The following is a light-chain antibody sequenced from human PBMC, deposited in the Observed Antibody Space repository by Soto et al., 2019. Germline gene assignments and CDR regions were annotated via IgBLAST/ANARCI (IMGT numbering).Light chain of an antibody. Sequence: DIQMTQSPSTLSASVGDRVTITCRASQSISSWLAWYQQKPGKAPKLLIYDASSLESGVPSRFSGSGSGTEFTLTISSLQPDDFATYNCQQYNSYWTFGQGTKVEI. CDR1: QSISSW. CDR3: QQYNSYWT. CDR2: DAS. V-gene: IGKV1-5*01. J-gene: IGKJ1*01.